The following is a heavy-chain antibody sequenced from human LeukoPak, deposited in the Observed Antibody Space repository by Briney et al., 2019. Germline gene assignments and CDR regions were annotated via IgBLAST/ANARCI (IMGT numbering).Heavy chain of an antibody. D-gene: IGHD3-10*01. V-gene: IGHV4-59*08. CDR3: ARQGAGVPFDY. CDR2: IYYSGST. CDR1: GGSIRSYY. J-gene: IGHJ4*02. Sequence: PSDTLSLTCTVSGGSIRSYYWSWIRQPPGKGLEWIGYIYYSGSTNYNPSLKSRVTISVDTSKNQFSLKLSSVTAADTAVYYCARQGAGVPFDYWGRGTLVTVSS.